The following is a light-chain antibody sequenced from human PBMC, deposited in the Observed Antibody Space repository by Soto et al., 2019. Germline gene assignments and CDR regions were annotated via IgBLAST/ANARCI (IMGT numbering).Light chain of an antibody. CDR3: HHFGSLPET. V-gene: IGKV3-20*01. CDR1: QSVASSY. CDR2: SAS. J-gene: IGKJ1*01. Sequence: EVVLTQSPGTLSLSPGERVTLSCRASQSVASSYLAWYQQKPGRAPRLLFYSASSRATGIPDRFRGSGSGTDFTLTISRLEPEDFAVYYCHHFGSLPETFGQGTNVEI.